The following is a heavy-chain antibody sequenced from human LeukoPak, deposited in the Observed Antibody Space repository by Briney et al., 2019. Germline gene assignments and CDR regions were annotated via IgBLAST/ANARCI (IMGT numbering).Heavy chain of an antibody. Sequence: GGSLRLSCAVSGITLSNYGMSWVRQAPGKGLEWVAGISGSGGGTNYADSVKGRFTISRDNAKNTLYLQMNSLRAEDTAVYYCARDSNSSSSDYYYYYMDVWGKGTTVTVSS. J-gene: IGHJ6*03. CDR2: ISGSGGGT. V-gene: IGHV3-23*01. CDR3: ARDSNSSSSDYYYYYMDV. D-gene: IGHD6-6*01. CDR1: GITLSNYG.